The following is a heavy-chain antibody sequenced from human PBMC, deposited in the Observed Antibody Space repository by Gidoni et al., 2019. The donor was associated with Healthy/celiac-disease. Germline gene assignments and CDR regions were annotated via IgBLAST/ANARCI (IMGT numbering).Heavy chain of an antibody. J-gene: IGHJ4*02. CDR2: IKSKTDGGTT. V-gene: IGHV3-15*01. Sequence: GKGLEWVGRIKSKTDGGTTDYAAPVKGRFTISRDDSKNTLYLQMNSLKTEDTAVYYCTTLALGWFGELFYYWGQGTLVTVSS. D-gene: IGHD3-10*01. CDR3: TTLALGWFGELFYY.